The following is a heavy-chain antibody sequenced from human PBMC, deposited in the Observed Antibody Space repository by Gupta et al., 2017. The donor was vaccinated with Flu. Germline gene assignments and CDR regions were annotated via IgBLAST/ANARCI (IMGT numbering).Heavy chain of an antibody. CDR1: GYTFPGFH. CDR2: INPKSGGT. V-gene: IGHV1-2*02. D-gene: IGHD2-2*01. Sequence: QVQLVQSGAEVKTPGASVKVSCKASGYTFPGFHITWVRQAPGQGLGWMGWINPKSGGTNYAKKFQGRVTMTRDTSSSTGYMEVSRLRSDDTAVYYCATPQYCSTASCSLLSYWGQGTLVTVSS. J-gene: IGHJ4*02. CDR3: ATPQYCSTASCSLLSY.